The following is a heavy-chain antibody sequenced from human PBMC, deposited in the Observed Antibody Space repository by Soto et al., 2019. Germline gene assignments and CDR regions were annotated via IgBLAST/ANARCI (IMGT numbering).Heavy chain of an antibody. V-gene: IGHV4-34*01. CDR2: INHSGST. D-gene: IGHD5-12*01. CDR3: ARGRYSGYSGDFDY. Sequence: SETLSLTCAVYGGSFSGYYWSWIRQPPGKGLEWIGEINHSGSTNYNPSLKSRVTISVDTSKNQFSLKLSSVTAADTAVYYCARGRYSGYSGDFDYWGQGTLVTVSS. J-gene: IGHJ4*02. CDR1: GGSFSGYY.